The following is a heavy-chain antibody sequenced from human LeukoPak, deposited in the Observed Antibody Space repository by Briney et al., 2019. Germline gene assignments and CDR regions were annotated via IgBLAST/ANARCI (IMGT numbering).Heavy chain of an antibody. D-gene: IGHD3-10*01. CDR3: ARETSYYGSGSYRVNWFDP. CDR1: GDSINSNNYY. CDR2: IYYSGST. J-gene: IGHJ5*02. V-gene: IGHV4-61*10. Sequence: SETLSLTCTVSGDSINSNNYYWSWIRQPAGKGLEWIGYIYYSGSTNYNPSLKSRVTISVDTSKNQFSLKLSSVTAADTAVYYCARETSYYGSGSYRVNWFDPWGQGTLVTVSA.